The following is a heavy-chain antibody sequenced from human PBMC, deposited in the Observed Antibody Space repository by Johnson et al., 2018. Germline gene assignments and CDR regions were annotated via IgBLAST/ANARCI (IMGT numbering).Heavy chain of an antibody. CDR2: ISSSSSYI. D-gene: IGHD3-10*01. Sequence: VQLVESGGGLVKPGGSLRLSCAASGFTFSSYSMNWVRQAPGKGLEWVSSISSSSSYIYYADSVKGRFTISRDNAKNSLSRQMNSLSAEDKAIYYCAKKNTGGMIRGLIITGAFDIWGQGTVVTVSS. J-gene: IGHJ3*02. CDR3: AKKNTGGMIRGLIITGAFDI. CDR1: GFTFSSYS. V-gene: IGHV3-21*04.